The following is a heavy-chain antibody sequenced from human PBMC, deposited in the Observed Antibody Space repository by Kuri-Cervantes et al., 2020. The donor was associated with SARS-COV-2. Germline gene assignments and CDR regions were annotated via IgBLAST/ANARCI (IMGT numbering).Heavy chain of an antibody. CDR2: IYHSGST. D-gene: IGHD3-22*01. CDR1: GGSISSGGYY. Sequence: LRLSCTVSGGSISSGGYYWSWIRQPPGKGLEWIGYIYHSGSTYYNPSLKSRVTISVDRSKNQLSLKLSSVTAADTAVYYCARAPMVVGPFDCWGQGTLVTVSS. V-gene: IGHV4-30-2*01. J-gene: IGHJ4*02. CDR3: ARAPMVVGPFDC.